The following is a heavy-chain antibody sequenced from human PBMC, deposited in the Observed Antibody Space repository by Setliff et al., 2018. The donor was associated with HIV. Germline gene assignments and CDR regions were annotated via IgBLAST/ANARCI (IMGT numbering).Heavy chain of an antibody. CDR3: ARGTTLNVVPDAFDI. Sequence: SETLSLTCTVTGYSISSGYYWAWNRQPPGQGLEWIGYIYHAGNTYYTPSLKSRVTISVDTSKNQISLRLNSLTAADTAAYSCARGTTLNVVPDAFDIWGQGTVVTV. J-gene: IGHJ3*02. CDR2: IYHAGNT. D-gene: IGHD4-17*01. CDR1: GYSISSGYY. V-gene: IGHV4-38-2*02.